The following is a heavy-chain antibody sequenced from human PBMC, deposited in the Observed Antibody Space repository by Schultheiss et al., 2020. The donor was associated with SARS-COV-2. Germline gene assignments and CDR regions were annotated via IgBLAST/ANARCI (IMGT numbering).Heavy chain of an antibody. CDR3: ARGWWAAMVIPYYGMDV. CDR1: GFTFSSYA. D-gene: IGHD5-18*01. Sequence: GESLKISCAASGFTFSSYAMSWVRQTPGEGLQWVLAISGSGGSTYYADSVKGRFTISRDNSKNTLYLQMNSLRAEDTAVYYCARGWWAAMVIPYYGMDVWGQGTTVTVSS. J-gene: IGHJ6*02. CDR2: ISGSGGST. V-gene: IGHV3-23*01.